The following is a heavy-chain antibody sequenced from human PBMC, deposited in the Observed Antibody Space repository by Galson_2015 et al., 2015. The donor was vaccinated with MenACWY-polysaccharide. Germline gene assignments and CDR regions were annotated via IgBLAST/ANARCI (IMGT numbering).Heavy chain of an antibody. V-gene: IGHV3-15*07. CDR1: GFTVTDAR. CDR2: IKSKTEGGTT. Sequence: SLRLSCAASGFTVTDARMNWVRQAPGKGLEWVARIKSKTEGGTTDYAAPVEGRFTISRDESKNTLFLQMNSLKTEDTAVYYCARGLNGNDRPLGFGSWGQGSLVTVSS. J-gene: IGHJ4*02. CDR3: ARGLNGNDRPLGFGS. D-gene: IGHD1-1*01.